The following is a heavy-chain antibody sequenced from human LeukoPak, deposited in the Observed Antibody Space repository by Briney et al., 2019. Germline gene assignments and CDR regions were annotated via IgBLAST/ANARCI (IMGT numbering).Heavy chain of an antibody. CDR2: INPNSGGT. CDR3: ARARVRGVIVWFDP. D-gene: IGHD3-10*01. V-gene: IGHV1-2*02. Sequence: ASVKVSCKASGYTFTGYYMHWVRQAPGQGLEWMGWINPNSGGTNCAQKFQGRVTMTRDTSISTAYMELSRLRSDDTAVYYCARARVRGVIVWFDPWGQGTLVTVSS. J-gene: IGHJ5*02. CDR1: GYTFTGYY.